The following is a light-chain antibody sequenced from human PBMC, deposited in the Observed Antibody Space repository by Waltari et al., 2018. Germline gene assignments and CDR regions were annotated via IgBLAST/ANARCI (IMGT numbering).Light chain of an antibody. CDR3: QQSYSTPWT. Sequence: DIQMTQSPSSLSASVGDRVPINCRASQSISSYLNWYQQKPGKAPNPLIYAASSLQSGVPSRFSGSGSGTDFTLTISSLQPEDFATYYCQQSYSTPWTFGQGTKVEIK. CDR1: QSISSY. V-gene: IGKV1-39*01. J-gene: IGKJ1*01. CDR2: AAS.